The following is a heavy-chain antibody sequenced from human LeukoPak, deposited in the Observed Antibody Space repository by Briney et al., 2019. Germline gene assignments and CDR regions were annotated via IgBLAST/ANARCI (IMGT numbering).Heavy chain of an antibody. CDR3: AKDNAMIVVVPTAGAFDI. CDR1: GFTFSSYA. J-gene: IGHJ3*02. V-gene: IGHV3-23*01. CDR2: ISGSGGST. Sequence: GGSLRLFCAASGFTFSSYAMSWVRQAPGKGLEWVSAISGSGGSTYYADSVKGRVTISRDNSKNTLYLQMNSLRAEDTAVYYCAKDNAMIVVVPTAGAFDIWGQGTMVTVSS. D-gene: IGHD3-22*01.